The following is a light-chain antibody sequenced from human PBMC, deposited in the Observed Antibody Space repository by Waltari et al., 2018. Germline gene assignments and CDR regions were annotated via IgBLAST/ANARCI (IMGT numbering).Light chain of an antibody. CDR3: QQYNSYSPET. J-gene: IGKJ1*01. V-gene: IGKV1-5*03. CDR2: KAS. CDR1: QSISSW. Sequence: DIQITQSPSTLSASVGDRVTITCRASQSISSWLAWYQQKPGKAPKLLIYKASTLESGVPSRFSGSGSGTEFTLTISSLQPDDFATYYCQQYNSYSPETFGQGTKVEIK.